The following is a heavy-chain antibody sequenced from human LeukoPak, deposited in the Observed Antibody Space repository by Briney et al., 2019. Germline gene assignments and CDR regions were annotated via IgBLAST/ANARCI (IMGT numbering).Heavy chain of an antibody. CDR3: ARDLRANTYYFDY. V-gene: IGHV3-7*04. CDR2: IKQDGSEK. J-gene: IGHJ4*02. Sequence: GGSLRLSCAASGFTFTSHWMSWVRQTPGKGLEWVANIKQDGSEKYYVDSVKGRFTISRDNAENSLYLQMDSLRAEDTAVYYCARDLRANTYYFDYWGQGTLVTVSS. CDR1: GFTFTSHW.